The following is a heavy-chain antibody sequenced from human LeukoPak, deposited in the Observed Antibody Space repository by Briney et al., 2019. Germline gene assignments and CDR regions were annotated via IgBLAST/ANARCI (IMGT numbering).Heavy chain of an antibody. J-gene: IGHJ5*02. CDR2: IFHSGNT. Sequence: SETLSLTCTVSGYSISSGYFWGWIRQPPGKGLEWIGNIFHSGNTYYNPSLKSRVTISVDTSKNQFSLKLNSVIATDTAVYYCARVFGIAVAVNNNWFDPWGQGTLVTVSS. D-gene: IGHD6-19*01. V-gene: IGHV4-38-2*02. CDR1: GYSISSGYF. CDR3: ARVFGIAVAVNNNWFDP.